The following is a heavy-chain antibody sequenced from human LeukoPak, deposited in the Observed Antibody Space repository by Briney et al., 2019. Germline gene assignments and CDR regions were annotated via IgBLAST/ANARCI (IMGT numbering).Heavy chain of an antibody. D-gene: IGHD3-22*01. J-gene: IGHJ4*02. Sequence: PGGSLRLSCAASGFTFSNAWMSWVRQAPGKGLEWVGLIISKTDGGTTDYAAPVKGRFTISRDDSKNTLYLQMNSLKTEDTAVYYCITDENYYDSTGYHYFDYWGQGTLVTVSS. CDR1: GFTFSNAW. V-gene: IGHV3-15*01. CDR2: IISKTDGGTT. CDR3: ITDENYYDSTGYHYFDY.